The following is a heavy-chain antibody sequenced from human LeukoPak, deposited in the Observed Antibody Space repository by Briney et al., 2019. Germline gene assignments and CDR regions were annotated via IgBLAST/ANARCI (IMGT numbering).Heavy chain of an antibody. CDR2: IYPGDSDT. J-gene: IGHJ4*02. V-gene: IGHV5-51*01. D-gene: IGHD3-10*01. Sequence: GESLRISCKGSGYSFTSYWIGWVRQMPGKGLESMGIIYPGDSDTRYSPSFQGQVTISADKSISTAYLQWSSLKASDTAMYYCARTTYGSGSYYPNSFDYWGQGTLVTVSS. CDR1: GYSFTSYW. CDR3: ARTTYGSGSYYPNSFDY.